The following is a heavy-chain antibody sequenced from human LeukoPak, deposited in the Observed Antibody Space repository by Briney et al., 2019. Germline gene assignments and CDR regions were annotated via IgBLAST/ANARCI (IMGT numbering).Heavy chain of an antibody. CDR2: ISSSSSTI. Sequence: GGSLRLSCAASGFTFSSYSMNWVRQAPGKGLEWVSYISSSSSTIYYADSVKGRFTISRDNAKNSLYLQMNSLRAEDTAVYYCARGYYDSSGYYSSLMYCFDYWGQGTLVTVSS. D-gene: IGHD3-22*01. CDR1: GFTFSSYS. J-gene: IGHJ4*02. V-gene: IGHV3-48*04. CDR3: ARGYYDSSGYYSSLMYCFDY.